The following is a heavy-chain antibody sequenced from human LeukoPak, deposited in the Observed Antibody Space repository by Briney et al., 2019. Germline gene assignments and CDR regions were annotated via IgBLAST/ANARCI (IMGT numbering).Heavy chain of an antibody. Sequence: GGSLRPSCAASGFTFDDYAMHWVRQAPGKGLEWVSGISWNSGSIGYADSVKGRFTISRDNAKNSLYLQMNSLRAEDTALYYCAKGGAAGKFPADYWGQGTLVTVSS. V-gene: IGHV3-9*01. CDR1: GFTFDDYA. CDR2: ISWNSGSI. D-gene: IGHD6-13*01. CDR3: AKGGAAGKFPADY. J-gene: IGHJ4*02.